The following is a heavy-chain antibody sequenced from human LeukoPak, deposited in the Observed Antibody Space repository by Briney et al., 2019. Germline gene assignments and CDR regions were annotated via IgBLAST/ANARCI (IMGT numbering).Heavy chain of an antibody. V-gene: IGHV4-39*01. CDR1: GGSISSSSYY. Sequence: PSETLSLTCTVSGGSISSSSYYWRWIRQPPGKGLEWIGSIYYSGSTYYNPSLKSRVTISVDTSKNQFSLKLSSVTAADTAVYYCARGWAQKYQLLGHTSRYFDYWGQGTLVTVSS. D-gene: IGHD2-2*01. CDR3: ARGWAQKYQLLGHTSRYFDY. CDR2: IYYSGST. J-gene: IGHJ4*02.